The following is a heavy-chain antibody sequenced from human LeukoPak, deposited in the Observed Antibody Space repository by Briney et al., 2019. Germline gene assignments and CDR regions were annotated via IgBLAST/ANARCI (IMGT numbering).Heavy chain of an antibody. CDR2: INSEGSIR. Sequence: PGGSLRLSCAASGFTFSTSWMHWVRQGPGKGLVWVSRINSEGSIRGYADSVKGRVTISRDNARNTLYLQLNNLVAEDTAIYYCARPGPYGDYHYWGQGTLVIVSS. V-gene: IGHV3-74*01. CDR3: ARPGPYGDYHY. CDR1: GFTFSTSW. D-gene: IGHD4-17*01. J-gene: IGHJ4*02.